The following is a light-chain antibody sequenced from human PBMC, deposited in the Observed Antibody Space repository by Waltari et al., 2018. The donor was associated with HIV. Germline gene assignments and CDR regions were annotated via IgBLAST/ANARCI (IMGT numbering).Light chain of an antibody. CDR2: GVS. CDR1: QNVRSNY. V-gene: IGKV3-20*01. Sequence: EIVLSQSPGALSLSPGEGATLSCKASQNVRSNYVAWYQQKPGQAPRLLVYGVSTRVTGIPDRFSGSGSGKDFTFTISGLESEDSAVYYCQQYGDSPITFGQGTRLEIK. CDR3: QQYGDSPIT. J-gene: IGKJ5*01.